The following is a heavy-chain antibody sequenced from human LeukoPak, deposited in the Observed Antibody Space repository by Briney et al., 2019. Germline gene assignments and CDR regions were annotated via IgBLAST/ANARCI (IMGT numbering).Heavy chain of an antibody. J-gene: IGHJ4*02. Sequence: SETLSLTCTVSGYSISSGYYWGWIRQPPGEGLEWIGSIYHSGSTYYNPSLKSRVTISVDTSKNQFSLNLSSVTAADTAVYHCASLSSSWTFDYWGQGTLVTVSS. V-gene: IGHV4-38-2*02. CDR3: ASLSSSWTFDY. CDR1: GYSISSGYY. CDR2: IYHSGST. D-gene: IGHD6-13*01.